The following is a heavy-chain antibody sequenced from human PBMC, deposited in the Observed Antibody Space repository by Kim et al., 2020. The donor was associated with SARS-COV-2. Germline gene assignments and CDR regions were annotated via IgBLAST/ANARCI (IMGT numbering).Heavy chain of an antibody. J-gene: IGHJ5*02. Sequence: SETLSLTCTVSGGSISSGGYYWSWIRQHPGKGLEWIGYIYYSGSTYYNPSLKSRVTISVDTSKNQFSLKLSSVTAADTAVYYCARDLSSLGYRVRGGVRFDPWGQGTLVTVSS. CDR2: IYYSGST. CDR1: GGSISSGGYY. V-gene: IGHV4-31*03. CDR3: ARDLSSLGYRVRGGVRFDP. D-gene: IGHD3-10*01.